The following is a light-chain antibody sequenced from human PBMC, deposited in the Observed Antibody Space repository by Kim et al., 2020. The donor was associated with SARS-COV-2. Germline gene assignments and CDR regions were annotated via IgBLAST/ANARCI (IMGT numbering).Light chain of an antibody. CDR3: QQYNSYSPWT. CDR2: DAS. V-gene: IGKV1-5*01. J-gene: IGKJ1*01. Sequence: DIQMTQSPSTLSASVGDRVTITCRASQSISSWLAWYQQKPGKAPKLLIYDASSLESGVPSRFSGSGSGTEFPLTFSSLQPDDFATYYCQQYNSYSPWTFGQGTQVDIK. CDR1: QSISSW.